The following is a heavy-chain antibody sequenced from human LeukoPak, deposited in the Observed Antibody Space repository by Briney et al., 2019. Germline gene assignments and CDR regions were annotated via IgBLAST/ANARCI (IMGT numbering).Heavy chain of an antibody. J-gene: IGHJ6*02. Sequence: SETLSLTCTVSGGSISSGDYYWSWIRQPPGKGLEWIGYIYYSGSTYYNPSLKSRVTISVDTSKNQFSLKLSSVTAADTAVYYCARAADGMVRGGMRDYYGMDVWGQGTTVTVSS. CDR3: ARAADGMVRGGMRDYYGMDV. CDR1: GGSISSGDYY. D-gene: IGHD3-10*01. V-gene: IGHV4-30-4*01. CDR2: IYYSGST.